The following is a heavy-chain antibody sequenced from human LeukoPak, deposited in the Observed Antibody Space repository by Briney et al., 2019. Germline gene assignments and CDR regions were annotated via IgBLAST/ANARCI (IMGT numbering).Heavy chain of an antibody. D-gene: IGHD1-14*01. CDR2: IYYSGPT. V-gene: IGHV4-39*02. CDR3: ARLISSTGNFDY. CDR1: GGSISSSAYY. J-gene: IGHJ4*02. Sequence: SETLSLTCTVSGGSISSSAYYWGWIRQPPRKGLEWIGSIYYSGPTYYNPSLKSRVTISVDTSKNHFSLKLSSVTAADTAVYYCARLISSTGNFDYWGQGTLVTVSS.